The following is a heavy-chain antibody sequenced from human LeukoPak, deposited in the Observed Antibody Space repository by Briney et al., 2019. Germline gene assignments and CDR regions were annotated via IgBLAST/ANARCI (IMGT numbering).Heavy chain of an antibody. CDR1: GYTFTSYG. V-gene: IGHV1-18*04. CDR3: ARDFYDILTGYAFDY. Sequence: GASVKVSCKASGYTFTSYGISWVRQAPGQGLEWMEWISAYNGNTNYAQKLQGRVTMTTDTSTSTAYMELRSLRSDDTAVYYCARDFYDILTGYAFDYWGQGTLVTVSS. J-gene: IGHJ4*02. D-gene: IGHD3-9*01. CDR2: ISAYNGNT.